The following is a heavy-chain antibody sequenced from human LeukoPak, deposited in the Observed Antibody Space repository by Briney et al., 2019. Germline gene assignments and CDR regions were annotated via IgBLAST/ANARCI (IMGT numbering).Heavy chain of an antibody. CDR2: ISSSSSAI. CDR1: GFTFSSYG. V-gene: IGHV3-48*02. CDR3: ARGGGARPDY. J-gene: IGHJ4*02. Sequence: AGGSLRLSCTASGFTFSSYGMNWVRQAPGKGLKWASYISSSSSAINYADSVKGRFTISRDNAKNSLFLQMNSLRDEDTAMYYCARGGGARPDYWGQGTLVTASS. D-gene: IGHD3-10*01.